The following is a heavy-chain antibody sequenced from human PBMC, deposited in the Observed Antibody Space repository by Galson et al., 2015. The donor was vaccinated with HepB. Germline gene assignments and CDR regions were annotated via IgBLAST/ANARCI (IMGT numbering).Heavy chain of an antibody. CDR1: GDSVSSNSAA. CDR3: AREHYSSSWYLTEYYYYYGMDV. D-gene: IGHD6-13*01. V-gene: IGHV6-1*01. Sequence: CAISGDSVSSNSAAWSWIRQSPSRGLEWLGRTYYRSKWYNDYAVSVKSRITINPDTSKNQFSLQLNSVTPEDTAVYYCAREHYSSSWYLTEYYYYYGMDVWGQGTTVTVSS. CDR2: TYYRSKWYN. J-gene: IGHJ6*02.